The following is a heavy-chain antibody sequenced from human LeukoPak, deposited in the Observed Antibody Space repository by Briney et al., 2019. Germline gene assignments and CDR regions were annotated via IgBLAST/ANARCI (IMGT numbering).Heavy chain of an antibody. CDR3: ARDRNYFDA. V-gene: IGHV4-59*11. J-gene: IGHJ5*02. CDR2: IYYTTNP. Sequence: PSETLSLTCSVAGGSIRNHFWSWLRLSPGKGLEWIGNIYYTTNPNYNPSLASRVTISIDTSKDQLSLKLNSVTAADTAVYYCARDRNYFDAWGQGTRVTVSS. D-gene: IGHD4-11*01. CDR1: GGSIRNHF.